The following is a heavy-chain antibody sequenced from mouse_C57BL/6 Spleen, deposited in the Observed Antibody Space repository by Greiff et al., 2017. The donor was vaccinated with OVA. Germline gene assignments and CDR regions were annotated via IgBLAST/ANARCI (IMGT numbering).Heavy chain of an antibody. CDR2: INPSTGGT. CDR3: ARSHITTAPGAY. D-gene: IGHD1-1*01. CDR1: GYSFTGYY. Sequence: VHVKQSGPELVKPGASVKISCKASGYSFTGYYMNWVKQSPEKSLEWIGEINPSTGGTTYNQKFKAKATLTVDKSSSTAYMQLKSLTSEDSAVYYCARSHITTAPGAYWGQGTLVTVSA. J-gene: IGHJ3*01. V-gene: IGHV1-42*01.